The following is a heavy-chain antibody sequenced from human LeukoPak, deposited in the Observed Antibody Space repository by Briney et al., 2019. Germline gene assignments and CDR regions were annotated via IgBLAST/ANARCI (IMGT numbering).Heavy chain of an antibody. CDR2: IYYSGST. D-gene: IGHD6-13*01. V-gene: IGHV4-59*12. CDR3: ARDARGIAAADPLD. J-gene: IGHJ4*02. CDR1: GGSISSFC. Sequence: PSETLSLTCTVSGGSISSFCWSWIRQPPDKRLEWIGHIYYSGSTNYNPSLKSRVTISLDTSKNQFSLKLSSVTAADTAVYYCARDARGIAAADPLDWGQGTLVTVSS.